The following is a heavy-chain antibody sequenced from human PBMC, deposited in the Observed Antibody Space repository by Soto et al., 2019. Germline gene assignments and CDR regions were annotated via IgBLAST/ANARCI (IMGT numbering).Heavy chain of an antibody. V-gene: IGHV3-11*06. CDR2: ISSSSSYT. CDR3: ARDGSSSWTFDY. D-gene: IGHD6-13*01. J-gene: IGHJ4*02. Sequence: QVQLVESGGGLVKPGGSLRLSCAASGFTFSDYYMSWIRQAPGKGLEWVSYISSSSSYTNYADSVKGRFTISRDNAKKSLYLQMNSLGAEDTAVYYCARDGSSSWTFDYWGQGTLVTVSS. CDR1: GFTFSDYY.